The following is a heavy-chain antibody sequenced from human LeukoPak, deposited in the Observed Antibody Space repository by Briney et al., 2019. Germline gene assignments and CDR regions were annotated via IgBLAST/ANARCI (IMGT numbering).Heavy chain of an antibody. CDR3: ARTRGGSYQYYFDY. J-gene: IGHJ4*02. CDR2: IYYSGST. Sequence: SETLSLTCTVSGVSISSSSYYWGWIRQPPGKGLEWIGSIYYSGSTYYNPSLKSRVTISVDTSKNQFSLKLSSVTAADTAVYYCARTRGGSYQYYFDYWGQGTLVTVSS. V-gene: IGHV4-39*01. CDR1: GVSISSSSYY. D-gene: IGHD1-26*01.